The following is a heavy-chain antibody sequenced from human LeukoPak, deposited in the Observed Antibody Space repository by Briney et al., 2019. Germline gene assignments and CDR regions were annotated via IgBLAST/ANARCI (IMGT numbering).Heavy chain of an antibody. CDR1: GFTFSSYA. J-gene: IGHJ4*02. V-gene: IGHV3-23*01. D-gene: IGHD2-15*01. CDR3: AKGRGYCSGGSCFKPHPLYFDY. CDR2: ISGSGGST. Sequence: GGSLRLSCAASGFTFSSYAMSWVRQAPGKGLEWVPAISGSGGSTYYADSVKGRFTISRDNSKSTLYLQMNSLRAEDTAVYYCAKGRGYCSGGSCFKPHPLYFDYWGQGTLVTVSS.